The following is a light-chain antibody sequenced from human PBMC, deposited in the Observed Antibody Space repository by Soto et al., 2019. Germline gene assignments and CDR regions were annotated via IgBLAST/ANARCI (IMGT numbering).Light chain of an antibody. Sequence: EIVMTQSPAPLSVSPGERATLSCTARQSANTGLAWYQQKPGQAPRLLIYAASTRATGIPARFSGSGSGTEFTLTISSLQSEDFAVYHCQQYQSWPITFGQGTRLEIE. J-gene: IGKJ5*01. CDR1: QSANTG. CDR3: QQYQSWPIT. V-gene: IGKV3-15*01. CDR2: AAS.